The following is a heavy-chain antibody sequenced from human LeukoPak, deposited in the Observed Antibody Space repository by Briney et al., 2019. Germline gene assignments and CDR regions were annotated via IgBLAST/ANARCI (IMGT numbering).Heavy chain of an antibody. CDR2: ISYDGSNK. V-gene: IGHV3-30*03. J-gene: IGHJ4*02. CDR3: ARRAKIRSADY. CDR1: GFTFSSYG. D-gene: IGHD3-3*01. Sequence: PGRSLRLSCAASGFTFSSYGMHWVRQAPGKGLEWVAVISYDGSNKYYADSVKGRFTISRDNSKNTLYLQMNSLRAEDTAVYYCARRAKIRSADYWGQGTLVTVSS.